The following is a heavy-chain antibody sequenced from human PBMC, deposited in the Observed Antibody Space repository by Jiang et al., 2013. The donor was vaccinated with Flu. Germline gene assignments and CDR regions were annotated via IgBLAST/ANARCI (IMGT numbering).Heavy chain of an antibody. CDR2: TYYRSKWYN. D-gene: IGHD6-19*01. V-gene: IGHV6-1*01. CDR1: GDSVSSNSAA. CDR3: AREAAVAGYYYYYMDV. Sequence: QTLSLTCAISGDSVSSNSAAWNWIRQSPSRGLEWLGRTYYRSKWYNDYAVSVKSRITINPDTSKNQFSLQLNSVTPEDTAVYYCAREAAVAGYYYYYMDVWGKGTTVTVSS. J-gene: IGHJ6*03.